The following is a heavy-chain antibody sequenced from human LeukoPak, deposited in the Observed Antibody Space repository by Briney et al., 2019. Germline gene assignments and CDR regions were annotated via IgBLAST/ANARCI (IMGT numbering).Heavy chain of an antibody. J-gene: IGHJ6*03. CDR1: GGSISSSSYY. Sequence: SETLSLTCTVSGGSISSSSYYWGWIRQPPGKGLEWIGSIYYSGSTNYNPSLKSRVTISVDTSKNQFSLKLSSVTAADTAVYYCARLRVGTLDYYYMDVWGKGTTVTVSS. CDR2: IYYSGST. V-gene: IGHV4-39*01. D-gene: IGHD1-26*01. CDR3: ARLRVGTLDYYYMDV.